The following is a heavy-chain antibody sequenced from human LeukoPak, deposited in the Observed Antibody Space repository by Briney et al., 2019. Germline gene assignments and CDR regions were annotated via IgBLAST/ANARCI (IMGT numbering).Heavy chain of an antibody. CDR2: ISWNSGSI. V-gene: IGHV3-9*03. Sequence: GRSLRLSCAASGFTFDDYAMHWVRQAPGKGLEWVSGISWNSGSIGYADSVKGRFTISRDNAKNSLYSQMNSLRAEDMALYYCTKEGYSDGFDYWGQGTLVTVSS. D-gene: IGHD1-1*01. CDR1: GFTFDDYA. J-gene: IGHJ4*02. CDR3: TKEGYSDGFDY.